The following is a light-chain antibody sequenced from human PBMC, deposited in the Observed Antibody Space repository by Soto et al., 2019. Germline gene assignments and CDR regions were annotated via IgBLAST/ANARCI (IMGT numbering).Light chain of an antibody. CDR3: CSYTATTTYV. V-gene: IGLV2-14*03. CDR2: DVN. CDR1: GKDVGGYTF. J-gene: IGLJ1*01. Sequence: QSVLTQPASVSGSPGQSIPVSCTGTGKDVGGYTFVSWYQQHPDKVPKLVIFDVNRRPSGVSDRFSGSKSVDAASLTISGLQAEXEADYYCCSYTATTTYVFGTGTKVTVL.